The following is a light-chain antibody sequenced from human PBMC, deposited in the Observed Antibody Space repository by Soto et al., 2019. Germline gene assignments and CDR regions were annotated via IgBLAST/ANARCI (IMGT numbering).Light chain of an antibody. CDR3: QQYGNAPFT. Sequence: EIVLTQSPGPLSFSPGERATLTCRASQSVSSSYLAWFQQKPGQAPRLLIYGASSRATGIPDRFSGSWSGTDFTLTISSLEPEDFAVYYCQQYGNAPFTFGPGTKVDIK. CDR1: QSVSSSY. V-gene: IGKV3-20*01. J-gene: IGKJ3*01. CDR2: GAS.